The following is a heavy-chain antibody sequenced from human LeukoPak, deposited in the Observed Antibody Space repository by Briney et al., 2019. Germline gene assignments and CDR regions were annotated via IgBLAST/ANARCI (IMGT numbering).Heavy chain of an antibody. CDR3: ARDSLYDFWSGYYYPYFDY. CDR1: GYTFTGYY. V-gene: IGHV1-2*02. J-gene: IGHJ4*02. D-gene: IGHD3-3*01. Sequence: ASVKVSCKASGYTFTGYYMHWVRQAPGQGLEWMGWINPNSGGTNYAQKFQGRVTVTRDTSISTAYMELSRLRSDDTAVYYCARDSLYDFWSGYYYPYFDYWGQGTLVTVSS. CDR2: INPNSGGT.